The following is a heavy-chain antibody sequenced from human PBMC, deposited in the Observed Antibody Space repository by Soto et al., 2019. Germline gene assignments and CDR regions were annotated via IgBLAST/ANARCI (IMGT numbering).Heavy chain of an antibody. Sequence: PGGSLRLSCTASGFTFSEYSMSWVRQAPGKGLEWVSSITHSGTYVYYADSLEGRFTISRDDAKNSLYLQMNSLRAEDTAVYYCARGCSSASCYYYWGQGTLVTVSS. CDR1: GFTFSEYS. D-gene: IGHD2-2*01. CDR2: ITHSGTYV. J-gene: IGHJ4*02. V-gene: IGHV3-21*01. CDR3: ARGCSSASCYYY.